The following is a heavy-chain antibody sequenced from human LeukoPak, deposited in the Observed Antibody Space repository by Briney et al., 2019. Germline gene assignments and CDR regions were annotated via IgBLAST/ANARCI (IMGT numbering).Heavy chain of an antibody. D-gene: IGHD4-17*01. J-gene: IGHJ4*02. CDR1: GGSFSGYY. CDR3: ARGLTTDYGDSHFDY. CDR2: INHSGST. Sequence: SETLSLTCAVYGGSFSGYYWSWIRQPPGKGLEWIGEINHSGSTNYNPSLKSRVTISVDTSKNQFSLKLSSVTAADTAVYYCARGLTTDYGDSHFDYWGQGTLVSVSS. V-gene: IGHV4-34*01.